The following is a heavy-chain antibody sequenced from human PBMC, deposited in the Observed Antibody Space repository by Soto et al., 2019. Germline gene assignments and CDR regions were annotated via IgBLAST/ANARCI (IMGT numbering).Heavy chain of an antibody. D-gene: IGHD6-19*01. V-gene: IGHV3-30*18. Sequence: PWWSLRLSCSASVFTCSNNGIHWFRQAPGKGLEWVAVISYDGNNKYYADSVKGRLTISRDNSKNTVYLQMNSLRGDDTAVYFCAKGYEVSPPVASAWYSNYFYGVDVWGRGTTVTVSS. CDR1: VFTCSNNG. CDR3: AKGYEVSPPVASAWYSNYFYGVDV. J-gene: IGHJ6*02. CDR2: ISYDGNNK.